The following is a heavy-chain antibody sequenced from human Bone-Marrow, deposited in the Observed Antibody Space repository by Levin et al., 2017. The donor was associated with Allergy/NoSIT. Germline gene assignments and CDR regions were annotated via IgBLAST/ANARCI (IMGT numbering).Heavy chain of an antibody. J-gene: IGHJ4*02. CDR1: GGSFSGHY. D-gene: IGHD2-15*01. CDR2: INHSGST. Sequence: SETLSLTCAVYGGSFSGHYWSWIRQPPGKGLEWIGEINHSGSTNYNPSLKSRVTISVDTSKNQFSLKLSSVTAADTAVYYCARGLRAATIDYWGQETLVTVSS. V-gene: IGHV4-34*01. CDR3: ARGLRAATIDY.